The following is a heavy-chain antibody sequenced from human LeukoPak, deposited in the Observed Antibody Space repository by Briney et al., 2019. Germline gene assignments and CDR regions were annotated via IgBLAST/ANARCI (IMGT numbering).Heavy chain of an antibody. CDR1: GGSISSYY. V-gene: IGHV4-59*08. D-gene: IGHD2-15*01. CDR2: IYYSGST. Sequence: SETLSLTCTVSGGSISSYYWSWIRQPPGKGLEGIGYIYYSGSTNYNPSLKSRVTISVDTSKNQFSLKLSSVTAADTAVYDCARHKFCSGGSCYSGFGLWGQGTLVTVSS. J-gene: IGHJ4*02. CDR3: ARHKFCSGGSCYSGFGL.